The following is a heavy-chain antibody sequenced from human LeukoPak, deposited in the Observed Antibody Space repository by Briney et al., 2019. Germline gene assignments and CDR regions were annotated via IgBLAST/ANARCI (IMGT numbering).Heavy chain of an antibody. J-gene: IGHJ3*02. CDR2: ISGSGGST. V-gene: IGHV3-23*01. CDR1: GFTFSSYA. D-gene: IGHD2-15*01. Sequence: GGSLRLSCAASGFTFSSYAMSWVRQAPGKGLEWVSAISGSGGSTYYADSVKGRFTISRDNSKNTLYLQMNSLRAEDTAVYYCAKEGDLYCSGGSCYLAAFDIWGQGTMVTVPS. CDR3: AKEGDLYCSGGSCYLAAFDI.